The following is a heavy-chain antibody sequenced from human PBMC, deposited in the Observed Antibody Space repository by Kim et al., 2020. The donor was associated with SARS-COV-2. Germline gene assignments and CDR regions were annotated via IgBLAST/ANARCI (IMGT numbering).Heavy chain of an antibody. Sequence: YYADSVKGRFTISRDNSKNTLYLQMNSLRAEDTAVYYCARIRDGDYVDYWGQGTLVTVSS. CDR3: ARIRDGDYVDY. V-gene: IGHV3-66*01. D-gene: IGHD3-10*01. J-gene: IGHJ4*02.